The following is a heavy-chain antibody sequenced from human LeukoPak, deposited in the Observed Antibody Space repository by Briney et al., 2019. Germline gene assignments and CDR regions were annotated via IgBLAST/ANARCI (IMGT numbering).Heavy chain of an antibody. CDR2: MNPNSGNT. Sequence: GASVKVSCKASGYTFTSYDISWVRQATGQGLEWMGWMNPNSGNTGYAQKFQGRVTITRNTSISTAYMELSSLRSEDTAVYYCARETCSSTSCEFDPWGQGTLVTVSS. D-gene: IGHD2-2*01. V-gene: IGHV1-8*03. J-gene: IGHJ5*02. CDR1: GYTFTSYD. CDR3: ARETCSSTSCEFDP.